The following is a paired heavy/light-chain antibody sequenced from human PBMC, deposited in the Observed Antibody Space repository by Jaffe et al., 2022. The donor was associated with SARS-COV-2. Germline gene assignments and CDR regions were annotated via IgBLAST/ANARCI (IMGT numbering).Heavy chain of an antibody. J-gene: IGHJ4*02. CDR1: GFTFSNYW. Sequence: EEQLVESGGGLVQPGGSLRLSCTGSGFTFSNYWMTWVRQAPGKGLEWVAHTNKDGSDKWYVDSVKGRFAISRDNAKNSLYLQMNSLRAEDSAVYFCSTAGDDYWGTGSYWGQGTLVTVSS. V-gene: IGHV3-7*01. CDR3: STAGDDYWGTGSY. D-gene: IGHD4-17*01. CDR2: TNKDGSDK.
Light chain of an antibody. Sequence: DIVMTQSPLSLPVTPGEPASISCRSSRSLLNGNGYNTLNWYLQKPGQSPQLLIYLGSNRASGVPDRFSGSGSGTDFTLKISRVEAEDVGVYYCLQAVQGRTFGEGTRLEIK. CDR1: RSLLNGNGYNT. J-gene: IGKJ5*01. V-gene: IGKV2-28*01. CDR3: LQAVQGRT. CDR2: LGS.